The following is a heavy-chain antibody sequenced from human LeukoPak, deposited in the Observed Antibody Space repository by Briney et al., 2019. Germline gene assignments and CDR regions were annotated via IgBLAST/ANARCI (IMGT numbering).Heavy chain of an antibody. Sequence: GRSLRLSCAASGFTFSSYAIYWVRQAPGKGLEWVAVISYDGSNKYYADSVKGRFTISRDNSKNTLYLQMNSLRTEDTAVYYCARGVGDFWSGYSSPSSRFDPWGQGTLVTVSS. CDR3: ARGVGDFWSGYSSPSSRFDP. CDR2: ISYDGSNK. D-gene: IGHD3-3*01. V-gene: IGHV3-30*04. J-gene: IGHJ5*02. CDR1: GFTFSSYA.